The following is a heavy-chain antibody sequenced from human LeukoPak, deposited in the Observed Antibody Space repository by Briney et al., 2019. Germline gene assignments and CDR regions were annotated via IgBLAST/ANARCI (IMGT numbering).Heavy chain of an antibody. Sequence: GSLRLSCAASGFTVSSNYMSWVRQAPGKGLEWVSIIYSGGSIYYADSVKGRFTISRDNSKNTLYLQMNSLRAEDTAVYYCARGYYYDSSAYYSDAFDIWGQGTMVTVSS. D-gene: IGHD3-22*01. CDR3: ARGYYYDSSAYYSDAFDI. J-gene: IGHJ3*02. V-gene: IGHV3-53*01. CDR2: IYSGGSI. CDR1: GFTVSSNY.